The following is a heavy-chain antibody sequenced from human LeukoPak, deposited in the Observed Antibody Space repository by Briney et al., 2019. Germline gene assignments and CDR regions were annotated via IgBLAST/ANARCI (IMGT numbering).Heavy chain of an antibody. D-gene: IGHD2-2*02. J-gene: IGHJ4*02. CDR1: GGSFSGYY. CDR3: ARGGYCSSTSCYTLDY. V-gene: IGHV4-34*01. CDR2: IYYSGST. Sequence: SETLSLTCAVYGGSFSGYYWSWIRQPPGKGLEWIGYIYYSGSTNYNPSLKSRVTISVDTSKNQFSLKLSSVTAADTAVYYCARGGYCSSTSCYTLDYWGQGTLVTVSS.